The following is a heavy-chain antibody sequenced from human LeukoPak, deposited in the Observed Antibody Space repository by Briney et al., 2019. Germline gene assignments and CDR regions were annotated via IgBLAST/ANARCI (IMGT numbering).Heavy chain of an antibody. D-gene: IGHD5-18*01. J-gene: IGHJ2*01. V-gene: IGHV4-34*01. Sequence: SETLSLTCAVYGGSFSGYYWSWIRQPPGKGLEWIGEITRTGSINYNPSLKSRVTMSLDTSKNQFSLRLSSVIAADTAVYYCARLDQLIQNYWYFDLWGRGTLVTVSS. CDR3: ARLDQLIQNYWYFDL. CDR2: ITRTGSI. CDR1: GGSFSGYY.